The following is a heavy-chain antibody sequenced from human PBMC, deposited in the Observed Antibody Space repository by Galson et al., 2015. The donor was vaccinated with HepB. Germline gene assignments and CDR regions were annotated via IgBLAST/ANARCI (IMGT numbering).Heavy chain of an antibody. J-gene: IGHJ3*02. D-gene: IGHD3-3*01. CDR1: GFTFSSYV. CDR3: VKDDYPYWSAYRAFDS. V-gene: IGHV3-23*01. CDR2: IGGDEHRT. Sequence: SLRLSCAASGFTFSSYVMSWVRQAPGKGLQWVPAIGGDEHRTYYADSVKGRFTISRDNFNNTVFLQMNSLRAEDTAIYYCVKDDYPYWSAYRAFDSWGQGTSVTVSS.